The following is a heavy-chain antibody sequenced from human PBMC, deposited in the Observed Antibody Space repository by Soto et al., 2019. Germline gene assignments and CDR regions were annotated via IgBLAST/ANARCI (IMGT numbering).Heavy chain of an antibody. D-gene: IGHD3-3*01. V-gene: IGHV1-18*04. Sequence: ASVKVSCKASGYTFTSYGISWVRQAPGQGLEWMGWISAYNGNTNHAQKLQGRVTMTTDTSTSTAYMELRSLRSDDTAVYYCARDVLYYDFWSGPIMDVWGQGTTVTVSS. CDR3: ARDVLYYDFWSGPIMDV. CDR2: ISAYNGNT. CDR1: GYTFTSYG. J-gene: IGHJ6*02.